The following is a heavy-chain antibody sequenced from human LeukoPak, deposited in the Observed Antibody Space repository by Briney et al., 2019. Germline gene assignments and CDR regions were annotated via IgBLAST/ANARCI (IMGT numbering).Heavy chain of an antibody. Sequence: GGSLRLSCAASGFTVSSNYMSWVRQAPGKGLEWVSVIYSGGSTYYADSVKGRFTISRDNSKNTLYLQMNSLRAEDTAVYYCARARYYYGSGMGYGMDVWGKGTTVTVSS. D-gene: IGHD3-10*01. V-gene: IGHV3-66*01. CDR3: ARARYYYGSGMGYGMDV. CDR2: IYSGGST. J-gene: IGHJ6*04. CDR1: GFTVSSNY.